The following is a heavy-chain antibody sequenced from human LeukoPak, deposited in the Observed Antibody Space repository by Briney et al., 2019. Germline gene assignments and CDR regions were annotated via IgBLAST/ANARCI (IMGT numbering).Heavy chain of an antibody. V-gene: IGHV4-59*01. D-gene: IGHD1-26*01. CDR3: ARGYSGSYGRFDY. Sequence: SETLSLTCTVSGGSISSYYWSWIRQPPGKGLEWIGYTHYSGSTSYNPSLKSRVTISVDTSKNQFSLKLTSVTAADTAVYYCARGYSGSYGRFDYWGQGALVTVSS. J-gene: IGHJ4*02. CDR1: GGSISSYY. CDR2: THYSGST.